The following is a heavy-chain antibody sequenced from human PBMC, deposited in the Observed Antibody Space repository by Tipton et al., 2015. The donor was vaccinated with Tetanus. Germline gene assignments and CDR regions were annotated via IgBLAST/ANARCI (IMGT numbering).Heavy chain of an antibody. D-gene: IGHD4-17*01. Sequence: TLSLTCTVSGGSISSGDYYRSWIRRPPGKGPEWIGYVYSTATTYYNPSLKSRVTISVDTSKNQFSLKLTSVTAADTAVYYCARGEAYGDYPAMYFFDNWGQGTRVTVSS. J-gene: IGHJ4*02. CDR2: VYSTATT. V-gene: IGHV4-30-4*01. CDR1: GGSISSGDYY. CDR3: ARGEAYGDYPAMYFFDN.